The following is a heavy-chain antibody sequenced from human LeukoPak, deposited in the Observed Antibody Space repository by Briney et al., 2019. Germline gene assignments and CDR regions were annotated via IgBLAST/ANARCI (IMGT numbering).Heavy chain of an antibody. CDR1: GFTVSSNY. V-gene: IGHV3-53*01. CDR2: IYSGGST. J-gene: IGHJ3*02. CDR3: ARDRVDILTGSTAGDDAFDI. D-gene: IGHD3-9*01. Sequence: GGSLRLSCAAPGFTVSSNYMSWVRQAPGKGLGWVSVIYSGGSTYYADSVKGRFTISRDNSKNTLYLQMNSLRAEDTAVYYCARDRVDILTGSTAGDDAFDIWGQGTMVTVSS.